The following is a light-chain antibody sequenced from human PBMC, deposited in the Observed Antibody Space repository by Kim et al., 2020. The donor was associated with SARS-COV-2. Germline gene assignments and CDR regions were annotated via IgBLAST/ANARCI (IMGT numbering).Light chain of an antibody. CDR2: GAS. V-gene: IGKV3-20*01. J-gene: IGKJ1*01. CDR3: QQYGSSLRT. Sequence: SPRERATLSCRARQSVNQNFVALYQQEPGQAPRLLIYGASTRATGIPDRFSGSGSGTDFTLTISRLEPEDFGVYYCQQYGSSLRTFGQGTKVDIK. CDR1: QSVNQNF.